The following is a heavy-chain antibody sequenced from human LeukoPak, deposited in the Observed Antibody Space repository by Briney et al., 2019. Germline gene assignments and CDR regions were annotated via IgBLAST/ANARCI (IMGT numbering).Heavy chain of an antibody. J-gene: IGHJ4*02. CDR2: ISAYNGHT. CDR1: GYTFTRYG. CDR3: ARGGGGSAPFDY. D-gene: IGHD3-16*01. V-gene: IGHV1-18*01. Sequence: ASVKVSCKASGYTFTRYGVSWVRQAPGQGLECMGWISAYNGHTNYAQKFQGRVTITTDESTSTAYMELSSLRSDDTAVYYCARGGGGSAPFDYWGQGTLVSVSS.